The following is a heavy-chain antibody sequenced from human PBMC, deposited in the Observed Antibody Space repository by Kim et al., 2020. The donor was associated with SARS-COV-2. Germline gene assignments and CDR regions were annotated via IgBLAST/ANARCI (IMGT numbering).Heavy chain of an antibody. CDR3: AKDSSGYSSGWSPFDY. V-gene: IGHV3-33*06. J-gene: IGHJ4*02. CDR1: GFTFSSYG. Sequence: GGSLRLSCAASGFTFSSYGMHWVRQAPGKGLEWVAVIWYDGSNKYYADSVKGRFTISRDNSKNTLYLQMNSLRAEDTAVYYCAKDSSGYSSGWSPFDYWGQGTLVTVSS. D-gene: IGHD6-19*01. CDR2: IWYDGSNK.